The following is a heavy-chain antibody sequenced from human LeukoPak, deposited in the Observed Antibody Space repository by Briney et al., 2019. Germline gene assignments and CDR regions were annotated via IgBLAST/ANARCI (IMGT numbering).Heavy chain of an antibody. J-gene: IGHJ5*02. V-gene: IGHV3-30-3*01. CDR3: ARDSTGDSSGWYEPWFDP. D-gene: IGHD6-19*01. Sequence: PGGSLRLSCAASGFTFSSYAMHWVRQAPGKGLEWVSVIAYDGSNKYYADSVKGRFTISRDNSKTTLYLQMNSLRAEDTAVYYCARDSTGDSSGWYEPWFDPWGQGTLVTVSS. CDR1: GFTFSSYA. CDR2: IAYDGSNK.